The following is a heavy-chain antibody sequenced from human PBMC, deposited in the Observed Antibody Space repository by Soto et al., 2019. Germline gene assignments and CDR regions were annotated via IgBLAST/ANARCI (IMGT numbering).Heavy chain of an antibody. Sequence: QVQLVESGGGVVQPGRSLRLSCAASGFTFNMHGMHWVRQAPGKGLEWVAVISTDGSYKYHVDSVKGRFTISRDNSNNTLYMQMNGLNTEDTAIYACANDKRIVGLTRGDLDYWGQGTLLTVSS. J-gene: IGHJ4*02. D-gene: IGHD1-26*01. CDR2: ISTDGSYK. CDR1: GFTFNMHG. V-gene: IGHV3-30*18. CDR3: ANDKRIVGLTRGDLDY.